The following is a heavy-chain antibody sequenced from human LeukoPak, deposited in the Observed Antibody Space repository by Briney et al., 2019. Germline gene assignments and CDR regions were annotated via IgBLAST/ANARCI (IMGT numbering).Heavy chain of an antibody. J-gene: IGHJ6*02. CDR2: IRSKANSYAT. Sequence: SGGSLTLSCAASGFTFSGSAMHWVRQASGKGLEWVGRIRSKANSYATAYAASVKGRFTISRDDSKNTAYLQMNSLRAEDTAVYYCANGDGSGGGYYYYYYGMDVWGQGTTVTVSS. D-gene: IGHD3-10*01. CDR3: ANGDGSGGGYYYYYYGMDV. V-gene: IGHV3-73*01. CDR1: GFTFSGSA.